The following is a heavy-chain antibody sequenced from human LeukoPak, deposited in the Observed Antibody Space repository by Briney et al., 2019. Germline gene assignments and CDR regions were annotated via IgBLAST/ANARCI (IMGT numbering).Heavy chain of an antibody. V-gene: IGHV3-15*01. CDR2: IKSKTDGGTT. CDR3: ATTVFGALTSLDY. Sequence: PGGSLRLSCAASGFTFSNAWMSWVSQAPGKGLEWVGRIKSKTDGGTTDYATPVKGRFTISRDDSKNTLYLQMSSLKTEDTAVYYCATTVFGALTSLDYWGQGTLVTVSS. D-gene: IGHD3-3*01. CDR1: GFTFSNAW. J-gene: IGHJ4*02.